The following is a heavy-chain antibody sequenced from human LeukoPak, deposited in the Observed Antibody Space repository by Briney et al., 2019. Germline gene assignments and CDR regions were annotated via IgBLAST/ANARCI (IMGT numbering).Heavy chain of an antibody. CDR2: MNPNSGNT. Sequence: VASVKVSCKASGYTFTSYDINWVRQATGQGLEWMGWMNPNSGNTGYAQKFQGRVTITRDTSITTAYMELSSLTSDDTAVYYCARGNPYYYYYMDVWGKGTTVTVSS. J-gene: IGHJ6*03. CDR1: GYTFTSYD. D-gene: IGHD1-14*01. CDR3: ARGNPYYYYYMDV. V-gene: IGHV1-8*03.